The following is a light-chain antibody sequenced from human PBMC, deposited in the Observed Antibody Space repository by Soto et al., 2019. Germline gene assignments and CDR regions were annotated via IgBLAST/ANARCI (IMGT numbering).Light chain of an antibody. CDR3: QQYGNPRT. CDR2: GGS. V-gene: IGKV3-20*01. CDR1: QSISSNY. J-gene: IGKJ1*01. Sequence: EIVLTQSPGTLSLSPGERATLSCRASQSISSNYLAWYQQKPGQAPRLVIYGGSSRATGIPDRFSGSGSGTDFTLTISRLEPEDFAVYYCQQYGNPRTFGQGTKVDIK.